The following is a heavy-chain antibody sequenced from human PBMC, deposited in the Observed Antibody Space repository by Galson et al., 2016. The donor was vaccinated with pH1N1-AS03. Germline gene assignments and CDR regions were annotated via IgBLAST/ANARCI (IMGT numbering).Heavy chain of an antibody. Sequence: SLRLSCAVSGLSVAENYMRWVRQAPGKGLEWVSSIYTGGDTFYTDSVRGRFTISRDDSKNTLYLQMNSLRAADTAMYYCARVDSSTYSDGWVPFDYWGQGTLVTVSS. CDR2: IYTGGDT. CDR1: GLSVAENY. CDR3: ARVDSSTYSDGWVPFDY. V-gene: IGHV3-53*01. D-gene: IGHD5-24*01. J-gene: IGHJ4*02.